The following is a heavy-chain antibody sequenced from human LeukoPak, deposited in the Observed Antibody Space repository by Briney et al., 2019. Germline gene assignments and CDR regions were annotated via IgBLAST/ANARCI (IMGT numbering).Heavy chain of an antibody. Sequence: PETLSLTCTVSDDSISSYYWSWIRQPPGKGLEWIGYIYYSGSTNYNPSLKSRVTISVDTSKNQFSLKLSSVTAADTAVYYCARGVSGSYYAFDYWGQGTLVTVSS. V-gene: IGHV4-59*01. CDR3: ARGVSGSYYAFDY. CDR2: IYYSGST. CDR1: DDSISSYY. D-gene: IGHD3-10*01. J-gene: IGHJ4*02.